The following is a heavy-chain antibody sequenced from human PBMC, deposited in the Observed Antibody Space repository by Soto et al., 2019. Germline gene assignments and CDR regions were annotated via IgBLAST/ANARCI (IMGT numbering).Heavy chain of an antibody. D-gene: IGHD3-10*01. CDR2: IDSPGTT. J-gene: IGHJ4*02. CDR1: GFTVGNNY. Sequence: EVQLVESGGGLIQPGGSLKLSCAASGFTVGNNYMRWVRQAPGKGLEWVSLIDSPGTTKYADSVKGRFTVSRDNAKNTRYLHMNSRRAEDTAVYYCAKDGRGSGSHYNSFGYWGQGTLVTVSS. CDR3: AKDGRGSGSHYNSFGY. V-gene: IGHV3-53*01.